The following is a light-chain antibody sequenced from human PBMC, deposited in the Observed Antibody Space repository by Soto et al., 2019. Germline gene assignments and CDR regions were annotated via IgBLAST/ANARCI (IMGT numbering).Light chain of an antibody. CDR3: QEYDGAPPIT. CDR1: RSVRRER. V-gene: IGKV3-20*01. J-gene: IGKJ5*01. CDR2: DAT. Sequence: EIVLAQAPGALCLSPEQVPTLSCMASRSVRRERLAWYQQKRGQAPTLLIFDATSRASGTPERFSGSGSGTDFTLTISRLEPEDFAVYYCQEYDGAPPITFGLGTRLE.